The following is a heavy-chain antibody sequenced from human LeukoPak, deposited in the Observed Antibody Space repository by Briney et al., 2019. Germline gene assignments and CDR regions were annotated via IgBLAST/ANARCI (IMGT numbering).Heavy chain of an antibody. CDR3: ARTLYYYDSSGYYQYYYYYYMDV. J-gene: IGHJ6*03. D-gene: IGHD3-22*01. CDR2: IIPIFGTA. Sequence: SVKVSCKASGGTFSSYAIRWVRQAPGQGLEWMGGIIPIFGTANYAQKFQGRVTITADESTSTAYMELSSLRSEDTAVYYCARTLYYYDSSGYYQYYYYYYMDVWGKGTTVTISS. CDR1: GGTFSSYA. V-gene: IGHV1-69*13.